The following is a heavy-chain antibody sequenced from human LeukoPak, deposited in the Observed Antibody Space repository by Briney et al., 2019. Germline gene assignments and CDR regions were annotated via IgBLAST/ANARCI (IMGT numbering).Heavy chain of an antibody. CDR2: ITSSSSYI. CDR3: ARGITVATIWGWDEGYNWFDP. CDR1: GYTLSSYS. V-gene: IGHV3-21*01. Sequence: GGTLRLSCAASGYTLSSYSMNWVRQAPGKGLEWVSSITSSSSYIYYADSVKGRFARFRDNGKSSMYLQMNSLRAEDTAVYYCARGITVATIWGWDEGYNWFDPWGQGTPVTVSS. D-gene: IGHD5-12*01. J-gene: IGHJ5*02.